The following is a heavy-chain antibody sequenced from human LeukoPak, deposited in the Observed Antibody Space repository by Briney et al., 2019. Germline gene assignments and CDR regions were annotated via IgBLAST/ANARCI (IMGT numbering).Heavy chain of an antibody. CDR2: ISNDASHK. V-gene: IGHV3-30*04. CDR1: GGSISSSS. CDR3: ARDVIPHEDRNNWFDP. Sequence: LSLTCTVSGGSISSSSLYWGWIRQAPGKGLEWVAVISNDASHKYYADSVKGRFTISRDNSKNTLYLQMNSLRVEDTAVYYCARDVIPHEDRNNWFDPWGQGTLVTVSS. J-gene: IGHJ5*02.